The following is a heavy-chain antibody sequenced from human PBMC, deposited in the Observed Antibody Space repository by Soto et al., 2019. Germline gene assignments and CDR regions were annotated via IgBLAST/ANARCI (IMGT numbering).Heavy chain of an antibody. Sequence: SVKVSCKASGYTFTSYGISWVRQAPGQGLEWMGGIIPIFGTANYAQKFQGRVTIAADESTSTAYMELSSLRSDDTAVYYCARTEYSSSEYDYWGQGTLVTVSS. V-gene: IGHV1-69*13. CDR3: ARTEYSSSEYDY. CDR2: IIPIFGTA. J-gene: IGHJ4*02. D-gene: IGHD6-6*01. CDR1: GYTFTSYG.